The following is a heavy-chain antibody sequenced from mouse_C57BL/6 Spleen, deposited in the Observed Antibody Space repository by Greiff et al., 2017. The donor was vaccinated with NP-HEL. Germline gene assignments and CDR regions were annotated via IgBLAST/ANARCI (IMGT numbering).Heavy chain of an antibody. CDR1: GYTFTDYE. CDR3: TRWATVGYYFDY. D-gene: IGHD1-1*01. CDR2: IDPETGGT. J-gene: IGHJ2*01. V-gene: IGHV1-15*01. Sequence: VQLQQSGAELVRPGASVTLSCKASGYTFTDYEMHWVKQTPVHGLEWIGAIDPETGGTAYNQKFKGKAILTADKSSSTAYMELRSLTSDDSAVYYCTRWATVGYYFDYWGQGTTLTVSS.